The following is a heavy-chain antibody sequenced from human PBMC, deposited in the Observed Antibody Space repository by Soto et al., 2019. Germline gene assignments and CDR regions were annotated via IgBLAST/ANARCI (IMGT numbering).Heavy chain of an antibody. CDR2: ISGSGGST. Sequence: EVQLLESGGGLVQPGGSLRLSCAASGFTFSSYAMSWVRQAPGKGLEWVSAISGSGGSTYYADSVKGRFTISRDNSKNTLYLQMNSLRAEDTAVYYCAKGCGSTSCYEGDDAFDIWGQGTMVTVSS. J-gene: IGHJ3*02. CDR3: AKGCGSTSCYEGDDAFDI. V-gene: IGHV3-23*01. CDR1: GFTFSSYA. D-gene: IGHD2-2*01.